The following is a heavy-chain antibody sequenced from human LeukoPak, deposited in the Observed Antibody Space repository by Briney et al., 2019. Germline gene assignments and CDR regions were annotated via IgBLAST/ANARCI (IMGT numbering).Heavy chain of an antibody. V-gene: IGHV3-53*01. CDR1: GFSVDTNY. J-gene: IGHJ4*02. D-gene: IGHD5-18*01. Sequence: GGSLRLSCAASGFSVDTNYMSWVRQAPGKGLEWVSLIYSGGNTYYADSVKGRFTISRDNSKNTLYLQMNSLRAEDTAVYYRARAYSYGSIDCWARGALVTVSS. CDR3: ARAYSYGSIDC. CDR2: IYSGGNT.